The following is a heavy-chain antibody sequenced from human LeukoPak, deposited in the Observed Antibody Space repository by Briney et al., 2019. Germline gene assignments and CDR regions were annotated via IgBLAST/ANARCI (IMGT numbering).Heavy chain of an antibody. CDR2: VNPSGCST. D-gene: IGHD3-10*01. J-gene: IGHJ5*02. Sequence: GAAVPVSCKASGYSFTSYYMHWVRQAPGQGLEWVGIVNPSGCSTSYAQKFQGRVTMTRDTSTSTVYMELSSLRPEATAAYYCARDVYYYGSGSYDGWFDPWGQGTLVTVPS. CDR1: GYSFTSYY. V-gene: IGHV1-46*01. CDR3: ARDVYYYGSGSYDGWFDP.